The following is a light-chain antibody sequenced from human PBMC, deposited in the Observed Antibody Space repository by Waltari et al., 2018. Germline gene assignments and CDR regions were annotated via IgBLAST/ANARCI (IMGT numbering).Light chain of an antibody. J-gene: IGKJ4*01. CDR2: GAS. CDR1: PSVSSN. CDR3: QQYNNWPSLT. Sequence: EIVMTQSPATLSVSPGARATLSCRASPSVSSNLAWYQQKPGQAPRLLIYGASTRATGIPARFSGSGSGTEFTLTISSMQSEDFAVYYCQQYNNWPSLTFGGGTKVEIK. V-gene: IGKV3-15*01.